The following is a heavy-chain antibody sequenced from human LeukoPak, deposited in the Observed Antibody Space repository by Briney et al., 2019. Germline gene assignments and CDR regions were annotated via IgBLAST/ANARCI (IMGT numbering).Heavy chain of an antibody. CDR3: ARDCEIGYSYGLC. CDR1: GVSISSSNSY. D-gene: IGHD5-18*01. Sequence: ASETLSLTCTVSGVSISSSNSYWGWIRQPPGKGLEWIGSIYYSGNTYYNASLKSQVSISIDTSKNQFSLKLTSVTAADTAVYYCARDCEIGYSYGLCWGQGTLVTVSS. CDR2: IYYSGNT. J-gene: IGHJ4*02. V-gene: IGHV4-39*02.